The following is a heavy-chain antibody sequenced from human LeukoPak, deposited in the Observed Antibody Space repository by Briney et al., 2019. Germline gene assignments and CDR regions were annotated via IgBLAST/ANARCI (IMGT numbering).Heavy chain of an antibody. Sequence: GGSLRLSCAASGFTFTTYTMHWVRQAPGQGLESVSYIDRSSKTIYCADSVEGRFTISRDNAKKSLYLQMNSLRAEDTALYYCTRDRTAGAFDVWGQGTMVTVSS. V-gene: IGHV3-48*01. D-gene: IGHD2-21*02. J-gene: IGHJ3*01. CDR1: GFTFTTYT. CDR2: IDRSSKTI. CDR3: TRDRTAGAFDV.